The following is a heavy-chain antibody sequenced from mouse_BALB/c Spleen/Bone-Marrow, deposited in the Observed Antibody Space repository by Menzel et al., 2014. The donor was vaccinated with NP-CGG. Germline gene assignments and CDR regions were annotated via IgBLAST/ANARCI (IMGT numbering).Heavy chain of an antibody. J-gene: IGHJ2*01. Sequence: EVKLVESGPELVKPGASVKMSCKASGYTFTDYYMDWVKQNHGESFEWIGRVNPYNGGTSYNQKFKGKATLTVDKSSSTAYMELNSLTSEDSAVYYCARGIYYGNYFDYWGQGTTLTVSS. V-gene: IGHV1-19*01. CDR3: ARGIYYGNYFDY. CDR2: VNPYNGGT. D-gene: IGHD2-1*01. CDR1: GYTFTDYY.